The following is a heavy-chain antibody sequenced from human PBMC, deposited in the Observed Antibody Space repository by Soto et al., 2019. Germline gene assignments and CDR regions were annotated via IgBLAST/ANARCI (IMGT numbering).Heavy chain of an antibody. D-gene: IGHD1-20*01. CDR2: IKSKTDGGTT. Sequence: GGSLRLSCAASGFTFSNAWMSWVRQAPGKGREWVGRIKSKTDGGTTDYSAPVKGRFTISRDVSKNTLYLQMNSLKTEDTAVYYCTTVTRYYYYGMDVWGQGTTVTVSS. CDR3: TTVTRYYYYGMDV. CDR1: GFTFSNAW. V-gene: IGHV3-15*01. J-gene: IGHJ6*02.